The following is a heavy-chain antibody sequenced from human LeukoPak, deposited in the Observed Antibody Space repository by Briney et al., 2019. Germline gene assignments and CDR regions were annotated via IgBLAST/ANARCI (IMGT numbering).Heavy chain of an antibody. D-gene: IGHD3-10*01. J-gene: IGHJ4*02. CDR3: ARGPLWFGEAHFDY. V-gene: IGHV3-72*01. Sequence: PGGSLRLSCAASGFTFSDHYMDWVRQAPGKGLEWVGRTRNKANSYTTEYAASVKGRFTISRDDSKNPLYLQMNSLKTEDTAVYYCARGPLWFGEAHFDYWGQGALVTVSS. CDR1: GFTFSDHY. CDR2: TRNKANSYTT.